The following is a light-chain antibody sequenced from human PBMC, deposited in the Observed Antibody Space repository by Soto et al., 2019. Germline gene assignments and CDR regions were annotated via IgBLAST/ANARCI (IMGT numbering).Light chain of an antibody. Sequence: LMWQSPATFSVSPGEGATLSCRASENVDTNLAWYQHKPGQAPRLLIYGASTRAAGVPARFSGSGSGTEFTLTISSLESEDVAVYYCQQCHKWPRITFGPGTRLEIK. V-gene: IGKV3-15*01. CDR2: GAS. CDR1: ENVDTN. CDR3: QQCHKWPRIT. J-gene: IGKJ5*01.